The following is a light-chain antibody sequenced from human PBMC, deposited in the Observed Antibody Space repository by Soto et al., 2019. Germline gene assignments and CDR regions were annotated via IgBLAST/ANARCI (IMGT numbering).Light chain of an antibody. CDR3: SSHTSSHVA. J-gene: IGLJ2*01. CDR2: DVT. Sequence: QSALTQPASVSGSPGQSITISCTGTSSDVGGYNYVSWYQQHPGKAPKLMIYDVTNRPSGVSNRFSGSKSGNTASLTISGLQAEDEADYYCSSHTSSHVAFGGGTQLTVL. V-gene: IGLV2-14*01. CDR1: SSDVGGYNY.